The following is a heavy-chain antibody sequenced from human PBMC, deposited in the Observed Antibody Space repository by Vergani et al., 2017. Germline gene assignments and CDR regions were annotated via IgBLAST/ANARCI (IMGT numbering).Heavy chain of an antibody. CDR2: IYSGGST. V-gene: IGHV3-53*04. J-gene: IGHJ6*02. D-gene: IGHD5-12*01. CDR1: GFTVSSNY. CDR3: ASERVDIVATTTYYYYYYGMDV. Sequence: EVQLVESGGGLVQPGGSLRLSCAASGFTVSSNYMSWVRQAPGKGLEWVSVIYSGGSTYYADSVKGRFTISRHNSKNTLYLQMNSLRAEDTAVYYCASERVDIVATTTYYYYYYGMDVWGQGTTVTVSS.